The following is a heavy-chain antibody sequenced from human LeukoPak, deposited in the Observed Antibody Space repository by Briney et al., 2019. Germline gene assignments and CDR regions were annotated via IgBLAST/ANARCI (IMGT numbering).Heavy chain of an antibody. CDR1: GVSISSGSYD. D-gene: IGHD6-19*01. Sequence: SQTLSLTCTVSGVSISSGSYDWRWLRQPAGKGLEWIGRIYTSGSTNYNPSLKSRVTISVDTSKNQFSLKLSSVTAADTAVYYCARNKGKKWLQFDYWGQGTLVTVSS. J-gene: IGHJ4*02. CDR2: IYTSGST. CDR3: ARNKGKKWLQFDY. V-gene: IGHV4-61*02.